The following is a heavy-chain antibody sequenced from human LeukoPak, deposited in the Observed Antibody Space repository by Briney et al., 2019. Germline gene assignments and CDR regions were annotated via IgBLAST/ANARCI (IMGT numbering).Heavy chain of an antibody. D-gene: IGHD3-22*01. CDR2: IYYSGST. Sequence: PSETLSLTCTVSGGSISSSSYYWGWIRQPPGKGLEWIGSIYYSGSTYYNPSLKSRVTISVDTSKNQFSLKLSSVTAADTAVYYCARDGGYHYDLYYFDYWGQGTLVTVSS. V-gene: IGHV4-39*07. CDR3: ARDGGYHYDLYYFDY. J-gene: IGHJ4*02. CDR1: GGSISSSSYY.